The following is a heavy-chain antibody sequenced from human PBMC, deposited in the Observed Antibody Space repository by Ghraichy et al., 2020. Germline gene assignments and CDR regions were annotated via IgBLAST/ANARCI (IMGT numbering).Heavy chain of an antibody. D-gene: IGHD1-26*01. CDR2: IIPIFGTA. V-gene: IGHV1-69*13. J-gene: IGHJ6*03. CDR3: ARARGGSPLYYYYYYMDV. Sequence: SVKVSCKASGGTFSSYAISWVRQAPGQGLEWMGGIIPIFGTANYAQKFQGRVTITADESTSTAYMELSSLRSEDTAVYYCARARGGSPLYYYYYYMDVWGKGTTVTVSS. CDR1: GGTFSSYA.